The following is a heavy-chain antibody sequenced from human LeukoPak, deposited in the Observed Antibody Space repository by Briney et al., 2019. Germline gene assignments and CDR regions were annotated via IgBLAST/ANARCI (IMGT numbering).Heavy chain of an antibody. CDR3: ARVVVPAALDDIYFDY. D-gene: IGHD2-2*01. J-gene: IGHJ4*02. CDR2: ISSSSSYI. Sequence: GGSLRLSCAASGFTFSSYAMHWVRQAPGKGLEWVSSISSSSSYIYYADSVKGRFTISRDNAKNSLYLQMNSLRAEDTAVYYCARVVVPAALDDIYFDYWGQGTLVTVSS. V-gene: IGHV3-21*01. CDR1: GFTFSSYA.